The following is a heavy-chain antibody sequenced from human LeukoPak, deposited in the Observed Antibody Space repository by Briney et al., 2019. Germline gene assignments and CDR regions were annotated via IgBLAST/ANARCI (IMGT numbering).Heavy chain of an antibody. CDR3: ARENQQLVGGDY. J-gene: IGHJ4*01. V-gene: IGHV3-21*01. CDR1: GFTFSSYS. Sequence: GGSLRLSCAASGFTFSSYSMNWVRQAPGKGLEWVSSISSSSSYIYYADSVKGRFTISRDNAKNSLYLQMNSLRAEDTAVYYCARENQQLVGGDYWGQEPWSPSPQ. CDR2: ISSSSSYI. D-gene: IGHD6-13*01.